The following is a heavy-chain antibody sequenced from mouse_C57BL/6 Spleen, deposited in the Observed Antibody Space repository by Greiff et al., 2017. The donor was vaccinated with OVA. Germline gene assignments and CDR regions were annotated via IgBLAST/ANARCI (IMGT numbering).Heavy chain of an antibody. CDR2: INYDGSST. CDR3: ARTVAEEVYFDY. CDR1: GFTFSDYY. J-gene: IGHJ2*01. V-gene: IGHV5-16*01. Sequence: EVKLVESEGGLVQPGSSMKLSCTASGFTFSDYYMAWVRQVPEKGLEWVANINYDGSSTYYLDSLKSRFIISRDNAKNILYLQMSSLKSEDTATYYCARTVAEEVYFDYWGQGTTLTVSS.